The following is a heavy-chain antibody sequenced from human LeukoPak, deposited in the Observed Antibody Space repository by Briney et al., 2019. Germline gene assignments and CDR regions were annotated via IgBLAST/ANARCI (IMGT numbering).Heavy chain of an antibody. CDR2: IYYSGST. Sequence: SETLSLTCTVSGGSISSYYWSWIRQPPGKGLEWIGYIYYSGSTYYNPSLKSRVTISVDTSKNQFSLKLSSVTAADTAVYYCARQTTQNDYWGQGTLVTVSS. J-gene: IGHJ4*02. CDR1: GGSISSYY. D-gene: IGHD1-1*01. V-gene: IGHV4-59*08. CDR3: ARQTTQNDY.